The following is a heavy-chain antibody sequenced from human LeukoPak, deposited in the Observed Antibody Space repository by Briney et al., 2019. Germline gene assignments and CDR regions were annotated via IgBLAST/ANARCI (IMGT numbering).Heavy chain of an antibody. J-gene: IGHJ3*02. CDR1: GFTFSSHS. CDR3: ARAQTLFWEFDGFDI. D-gene: IGHD3-3*01. CDR2: MTVTNKI. Sequence: PGGSLRLSCAASGFTFSSHSINWVRQAPGKGLEWIATMTVTNKIYYADSVKGRFTISRDNAENSVYLQMNSLRDEDTAVYPCARAQTLFWEFDGFDIWGRGTKVTVSS. V-gene: IGHV3-69-1*01.